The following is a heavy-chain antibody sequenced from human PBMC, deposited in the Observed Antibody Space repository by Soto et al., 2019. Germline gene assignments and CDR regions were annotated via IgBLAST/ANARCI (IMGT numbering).Heavy chain of an antibody. Sequence: GESLKISCKGSGYSFTSYWISWVRQMPGKGLEWMGRIDPSDSYTNYSPSFQGHVTISADKSISTAYLQWSSLKASDTAMYYCARLPRITIFGVSYYYGMDVWGQGTTGTVSS. CDR2: IDPSDSYT. CDR3: ARLPRITIFGVSYYYGMDV. J-gene: IGHJ6*02. V-gene: IGHV5-10-1*01. CDR1: GYSFTSYW. D-gene: IGHD3-3*01.